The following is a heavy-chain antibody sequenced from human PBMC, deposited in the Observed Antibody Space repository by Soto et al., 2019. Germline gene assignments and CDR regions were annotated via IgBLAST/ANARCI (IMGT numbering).Heavy chain of an antibody. V-gene: IGHV4-59*01. CDR1: GGSFSSDH. CDR2: INNSGIT. J-gene: IGHJ6*02. Sequence: SETLSLTCNVSGGSFSSDHWGWIRQPPGKGLEWIGKINNSGITNHNPSLKSRATISVDTSKNQFSLKLTSVTAEDTDVYYCARDRPWDCSSSNYCYYYGLDVWGQGTTVT. CDR3: ARDRPWDCSSSNYCYYYGLDV. D-gene: IGHD2-2*01.